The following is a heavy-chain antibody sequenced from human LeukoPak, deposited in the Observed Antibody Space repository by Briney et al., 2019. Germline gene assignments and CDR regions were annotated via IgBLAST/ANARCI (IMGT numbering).Heavy chain of an antibody. CDR2: ISSSASII. CDR3: ARALSGYASSLGY. CDR1: GFTFSDYE. V-gene: IGHV3-48*03. D-gene: IGHD6-6*01. Sequence: PGGSLRLSCAASGFTFSDYEMNWVRQAPGKGLEWVSYISSSASIIYYSDSVKGRFTISRDNAKNSLYLQMNSLRDEDTAVYYCARALSGYASSLGYWGQGTLVTVSA. J-gene: IGHJ4*02.